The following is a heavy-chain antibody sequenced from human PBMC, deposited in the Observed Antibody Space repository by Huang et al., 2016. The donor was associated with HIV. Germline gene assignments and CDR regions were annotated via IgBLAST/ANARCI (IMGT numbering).Heavy chain of an antibody. V-gene: IGHV4-61*09. CDR2: IYTSGST. Sequence: QVQLQESGPGLVKPSQTLSLSCTVSGGSISSGSYYWIWIRQPAGKGLEGIGHIYTSGSTTYNPSLRSRVTISVDTSKNQCSLELSSVTAADTAVYYCAGDLPLGIGWYFDLWGRGTLVTVSS. CDR3: AGDLPLGIGWYFDL. D-gene: IGHD7-27*01. J-gene: IGHJ2*01. CDR1: GGSISSGSYY.